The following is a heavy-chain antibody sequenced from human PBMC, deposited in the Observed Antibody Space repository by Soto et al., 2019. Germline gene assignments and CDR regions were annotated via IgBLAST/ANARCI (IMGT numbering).Heavy chain of an antibody. CDR3: AKHFRVRRPSGYLFDY. Sequence: GGSLRLSCAASGFTFSSYGMSWVRQAPGKGLEWVSAISGSGGSTYYADSVKGRFTISRDNSKSTLYLQMNSLRAEDTAVYYCAKHFRVRRPSGYLFDYWGPGTLLTVSS. V-gene: IGHV3-23*01. J-gene: IGHJ4*02. CDR2: ISGSGGST. CDR1: GFTFSSYG. D-gene: IGHD3-22*01.